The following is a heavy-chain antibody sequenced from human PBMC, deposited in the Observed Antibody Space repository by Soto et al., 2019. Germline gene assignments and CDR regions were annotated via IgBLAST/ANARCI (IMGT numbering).Heavy chain of an antibody. CDR1: GYPFTNFG. V-gene: IGHV1-18*04. J-gene: IGHJ4*02. CDR2: VSGYNGDT. D-gene: IGHD6-6*01. Sequence: WASVKVSCKASGYPFTNFGISWVRQAPGQGLEWVGWVSGYNGDTVYAQKIQGRVTMTTDTSTNTAYMELRSLTSDDTAVYYCARVLPQQLAKRDSWGQGTLVTVSS. CDR3: ARVLPQQLAKRDS.